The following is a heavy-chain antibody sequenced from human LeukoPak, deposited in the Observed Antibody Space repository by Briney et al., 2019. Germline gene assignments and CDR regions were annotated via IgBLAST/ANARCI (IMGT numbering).Heavy chain of an antibody. CDR2: INHSGST. V-gene: IGHV4-34*01. CDR1: GGSSSGYY. D-gene: IGHD6-6*01. CDR3: ASSQQLVWFDP. J-gene: IGHJ5*02. Sequence: SETLSLTCAVYGGSSSGYYWSWIRQPPGEGLEWIGEINHSGSTNYNPSLTSRDTISLDTSKSQCSLKLSSVTAADSAVYYCASSQQLVWFDPWGQGTLVTVS.